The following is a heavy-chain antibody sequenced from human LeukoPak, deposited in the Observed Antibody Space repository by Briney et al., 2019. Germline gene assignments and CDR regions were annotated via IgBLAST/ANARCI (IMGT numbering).Heavy chain of an antibody. CDR2: INPSSGGT. Sequence: AASVKVSCKASGYTFTGYYMHWVRQAPGQGPEWMGWINPSSGGTNYPQKFQGRVTMTRDTSLSTAYMEVSGLRSDDTAVYYCARGVVAATFYYYMDVWGKGTTVTVSS. CDR3: ARGVVAATFYYYMDV. V-gene: IGHV1-2*02. D-gene: IGHD2-15*01. J-gene: IGHJ6*03. CDR1: GYTFTGYY.